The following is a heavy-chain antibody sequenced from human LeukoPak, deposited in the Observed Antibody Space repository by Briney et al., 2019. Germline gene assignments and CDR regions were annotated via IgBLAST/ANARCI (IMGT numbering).Heavy chain of an antibody. CDR2: IYYSGST. D-gene: IGHD6-13*01. CDR1: GGSISSSSYY. Sequence: SETLSLTCTVSGGSISSSSYYWGWIRQPPGKGLEWIGYIYYSGSTNYNPSLKSRVTISVDTSKNQFSLKLSSVTAADTAVYYCARHPPSSSWYQERAFDIWGQGTMVTVSS. V-gene: IGHV4-61*05. CDR3: ARHPPSSSWYQERAFDI. J-gene: IGHJ3*02.